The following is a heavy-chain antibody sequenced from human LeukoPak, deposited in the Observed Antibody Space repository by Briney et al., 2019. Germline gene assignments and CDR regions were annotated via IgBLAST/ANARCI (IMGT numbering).Heavy chain of an antibody. CDR1: GGSFSGYY. CDR3: ARVDSSGYYIDY. CDR2: INHSGST. Sequence: SETLSLTCAVYGGSFSGYYRSWIRQPTGKGLEWIGEINHSGSTNYNPSLKSRVTISVDTSKNQFSLKLSSVTAADTAVYYCARVDSSGYYIDYWGQGTLVTVSS. D-gene: IGHD3-22*01. J-gene: IGHJ4*02. V-gene: IGHV4-34*01.